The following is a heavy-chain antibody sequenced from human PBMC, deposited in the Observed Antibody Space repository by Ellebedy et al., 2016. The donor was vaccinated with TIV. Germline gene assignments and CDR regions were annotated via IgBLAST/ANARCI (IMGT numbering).Heavy chain of an antibody. CDR3: ARSPDSSSLFY. D-gene: IGHD6-13*01. V-gene: IGHV4-34*01. J-gene: IGHJ4*02. CDR1: GGSFSGYY. Sequence: SETLSLTXAVYGGSFSGYYWSWIRQPPGKGLEWIGEINHSGSTNYNPSLKSRVTISVDTSKNQFSLKLSSVTAADTAVYYCARSPDSSSLFYWGQGTLVTVSS. CDR2: INHSGST.